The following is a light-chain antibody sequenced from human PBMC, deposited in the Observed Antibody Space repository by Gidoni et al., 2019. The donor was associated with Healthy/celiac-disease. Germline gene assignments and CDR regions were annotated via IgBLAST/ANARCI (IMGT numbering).Light chain of an antibody. CDR1: SSDVGGYNY. V-gene: IGLV2-14*01. CDR2: EVS. CDR3: SSYTSRSTLV. J-gene: IGLJ2*01. Sequence: QSALTQPASVAGAPGQSITISCTGTSSDVGGYNYVSWYQQHPGKAPKLIIYEVSNRPSGVSNRFSGSTSGNTASLTISGLQAEDEADYYCSSYTSRSTLVFGGGTKLTVL.